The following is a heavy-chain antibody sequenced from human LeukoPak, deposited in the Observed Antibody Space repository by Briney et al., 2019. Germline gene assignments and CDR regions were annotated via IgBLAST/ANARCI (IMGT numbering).Heavy chain of an antibody. CDR1: GFTFSNYA. D-gene: IGHD2-21*01. CDR2: ISDSGNT. V-gene: IGHV3-23*01. J-gene: IGHJ4*02. CDR3: AKAPVTTCRGAYCYPFDY. Sequence: GGSLRLSCAASGFTFSNYAMSWVRQAPGKGLEWVSAISDSGNTYHADSGNGRFTISSDSSKNTLFLQMNRLRPEDAAVYYCAKAPVTTCRGAYCYPFDYWGQGTLVTVSS.